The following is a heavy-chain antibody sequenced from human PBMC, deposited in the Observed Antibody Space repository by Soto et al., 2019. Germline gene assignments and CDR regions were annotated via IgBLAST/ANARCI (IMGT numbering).Heavy chain of an antibody. CDR3: ARGTSWQLPFDY. CDR2: ISYSGST. D-gene: IGHD6-13*01. V-gene: IGHV4-59*01. J-gene: IGHJ4*02. Sequence: SSETLSLTCTVSSDSISSYYWSWIRQPPGKRPEWIGYISYSGSTDYNPSLKSRVTISGDTSKNQFSLKVSSVTAADTAVYYCARGTSWQLPFDYWGQGTLVTVS. CDR1: SDSISSYY.